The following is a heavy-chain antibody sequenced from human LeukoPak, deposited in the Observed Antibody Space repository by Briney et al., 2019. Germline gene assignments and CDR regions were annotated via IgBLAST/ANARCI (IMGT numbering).Heavy chain of an antibody. Sequence: GGSLRLSCAASGFTFSSYSMNWVRQAPGKGLEWVGRTRKKTNSYTTEYAASVKGRFTISRDDSKNSLYLQMNSLKAEDTATYYCTRVVLVGTTYSYFDYWGQGTLVTVSS. CDR1: GFTFSSYS. V-gene: IGHV3-72*01. CDR3: TRVVLVGTTYSYFDY. CDR2: TRKKTNSYTT. D-gene: IGHD1-26*01. J-gene: IGHJ4*02.